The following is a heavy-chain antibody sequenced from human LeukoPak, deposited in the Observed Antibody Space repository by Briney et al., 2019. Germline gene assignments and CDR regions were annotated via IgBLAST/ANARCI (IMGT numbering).Heavy chain of an antibody. V-gene: IGHV1-8*01. J-gene: IGHJ6*02. Sequence: ASVKVSCKASGYTFTSYDINWVRQATGQGLEWMGWMNPNSGNTGYAQKFQGRVTMTMNTSISTAYMELSSLRSEDTAVYYCARSNYDILTGYVYYYGMDVWGQGTTVTVSS. D-gene: IGHD3-9*01. CDR2: MNPNSGNT. CDR3: ARSNYDILTGYVYYYGMDV. CDR1: GYTFTSYD.